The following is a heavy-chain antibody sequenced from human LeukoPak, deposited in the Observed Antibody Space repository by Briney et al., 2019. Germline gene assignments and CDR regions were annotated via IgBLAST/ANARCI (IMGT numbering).Heavy chain of an antibody. V-gene: IGHV3-64D*09. CDR1: GFXFSIYT. CDR2: ISSNGGST. CDR3: VKPSYGDSFFDY. J-gene: IGHJ4*02. Sequence: PGGSLRLSCSASGFXFSIYTMYWVRQAPGKGLEYVSGISSNGGSTYYAGSVKGRFTISRDNSRDTLYLHMSNLRAEDTAVYYCVKPSYGDSFFDYWGQGTLVTVSS. D-gene: IGHD4-17*01.